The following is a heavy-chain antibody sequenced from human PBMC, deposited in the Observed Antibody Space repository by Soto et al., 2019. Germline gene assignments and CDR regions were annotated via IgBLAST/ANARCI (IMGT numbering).Heavy chain of an antibody. CDR1: GGSFSGYQ. CDR3: ARGVRRIAAAGTPYFQH. D-gene: IGHD6-13*01. J-gene: IGHJ1*01. V-gene: IGHV4-34*01. CDR2: VSPGGST. Sequence: SETLSLTCAVHGGSFSGYQWIWIRQPPGKGLEWIGEVSPGGSTIHSPSLGGRVTISLDTPKTQFSLNLTSVTAADTAVYYCARGVRRIAAAGTPYFQHWGQGTLVTVSS.